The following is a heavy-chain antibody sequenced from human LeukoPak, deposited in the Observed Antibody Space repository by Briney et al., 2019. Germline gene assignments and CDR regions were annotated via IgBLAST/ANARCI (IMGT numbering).Heavy chain of an antibody. CDR3: AGGGSYGSFDY. CDR2: IYSGGST. V-gene: IGHV3-53*01. Sequence: GGSLRLSSAASGFTVSSNYMSWVRQAPGKGLEWVSVIYSGGSTYYADSVKGRFTISRDNSKNTLYLQMNSLRAEDTAVYYCAGGGSYGSFDYWGQGTLVTVSS. J-gene: IGHJ4*03. D-gene: IGHD5-18*01. CDR1: GFTVSSNY.